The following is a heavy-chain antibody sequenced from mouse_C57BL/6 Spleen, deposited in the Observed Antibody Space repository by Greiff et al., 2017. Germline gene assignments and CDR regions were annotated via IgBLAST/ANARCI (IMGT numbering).Heavy chain of an antibody. J-gene: IGHJ2*01. CDR1: GYSITSGYY. V-gene: IGHV3-6*01. Sequence: DVQLQESGPGLVKPSQSLSLTCSVTGYSITSGYYWNWIRQFPGNKLEWMGYISYDGSNNYNPSLKNRISITRDTSKNQFFLKLNSVTTEDTATYYCARATLLRYFDYWGQGTTLTVSS. CDR3: ARATLLRYFDY. CDR2: ISYDGSN.